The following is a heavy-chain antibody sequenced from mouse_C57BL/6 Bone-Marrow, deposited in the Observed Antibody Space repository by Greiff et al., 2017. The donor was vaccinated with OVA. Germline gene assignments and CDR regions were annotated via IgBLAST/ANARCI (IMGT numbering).Heavy chain of an antibody. V-gene: IGHV1-5*01. CDR3: TRRWYYGSSYGWYLDV. CDR1: GYTFTSYW. J-gene: IGHJ1*03. CDR2: IYPGNSDT. Sequence: VQLQQSGTVLARPGASVKMSCKTSGYTFTSYWMHWVKQRPGQGLEWIGAIYPGNSDTSYNQKFKGKAKLTAVTSASTAYMELSSLTNEDSAVYYGTRRWYYGSSYGWYLDVWGTGTTVTVSS. D-gene: IGHD1-1*01.